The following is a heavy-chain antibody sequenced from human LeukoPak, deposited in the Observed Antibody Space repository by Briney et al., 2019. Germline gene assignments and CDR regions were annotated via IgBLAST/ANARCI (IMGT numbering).Heavy chain of an antibody. CDR2: IESDGSRT. D-gene: IGHD3-16*02. V-gene: IGHV3-74*01. CDR3: ARVRPYDYVWGSYRPLDY. Sequence: GGSLRLSCAASGFTFSNCWMHWVRQAPGKGLEWVSRIESDGSRTRYADSVKGRFTISRDNAKNTLYLQMNSLRAEDTAVYYCARVRPYDYVWGSYRPLDYWGQGTLVTVSS. J-gene: IGHJ4*02. CDR1: GFTFSNCW.